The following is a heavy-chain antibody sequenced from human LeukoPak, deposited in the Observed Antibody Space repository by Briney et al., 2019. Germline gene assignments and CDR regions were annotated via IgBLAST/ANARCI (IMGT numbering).Heavy chain of an antibody. V-gene: IGHV4-38-2*02. CDR3: ARDVRGRALDY. Sequence: SETLSLTCTVSGYSISSGYYWGWIRPPPGKGLEGIGSIYLSGSASYNPSLKSRVTISVDTSKNQFSLKLSSVTASDTAVYYCARDVRGRALDYWGQGSLVTVSS. CDR1: GYSISSGYY. J-gene: IGHJ4*02. CDR2: IYLSGSA. D-gene: IGHD3-10*01.